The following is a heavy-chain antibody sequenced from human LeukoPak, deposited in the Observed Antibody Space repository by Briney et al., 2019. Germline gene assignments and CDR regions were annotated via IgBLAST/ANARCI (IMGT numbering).Heavy chain of an antibody. J-gene: IGHJ5*02. V-gene: IGHV4-59*01. CDR1: GGSISTYY. D-gene: IGHD6-19*01. Sequence: PSETLSLTCTVSGGSISTYYWSWLRQAPGKGLEWIGYIYYSGSTGYNPSLKSRVTISVDTSKNQFSLNLSSVTAADTAVYYCARGYGSGWPSGDWFDPWGQGTLVTVSS. CDR2: IYYSGST. CDR3: ARGYGSGWPSGDWFDP.